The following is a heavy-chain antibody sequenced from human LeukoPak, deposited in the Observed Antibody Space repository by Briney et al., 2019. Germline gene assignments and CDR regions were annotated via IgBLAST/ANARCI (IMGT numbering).Heavy chain of an antibody. V-gene: IGHV1-18*01. CDR3: ARETASGYLGFDF. D-gene: IGHD3-3*01. CDR2: ISAYGHT. Sequence: ASVKVSCKTSGYTFSSYGITWARQAPGQGLEWMGWISAYGHTKLARNLKARVTVTIDTSTTTAYMELRSLSSDDTAVYFCARETASGYLGFDFWGQGTLITVSS. CDR1: GYTFSSYG. J-gene: IGHJ4*02.